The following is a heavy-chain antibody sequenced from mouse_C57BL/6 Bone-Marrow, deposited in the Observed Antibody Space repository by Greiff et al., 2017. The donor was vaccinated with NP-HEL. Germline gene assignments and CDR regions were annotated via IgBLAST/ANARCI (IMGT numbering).Heavy chain of an antibody. CDR2: ISSGGSYT. CDR1: GFTLSSYG. Sequence: EVMLVESGGDLVKPGGSLKLSCAASGFTLSSYGMSWVRQTPDKRLEWVATISSGGSYTYYPDSVKGRFTISSDNAKNTLYLQMSSLKSEDTAMYYCAIPLYDGYYAWFAYWGQGTLVTVSA. V-gene: IGHV5-6*01. D-gene: IGHD2-3*01. CDR3: AIPLYDGYYAWFAY. J-gene: IGHJ3*01.